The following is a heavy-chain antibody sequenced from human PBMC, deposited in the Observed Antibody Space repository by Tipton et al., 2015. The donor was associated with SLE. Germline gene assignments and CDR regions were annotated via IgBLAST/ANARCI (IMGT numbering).Heavy chain of an antibody. Sequence: SLRLSCAASGFTFSSYAMHWVRQAPGKGLEWVAVISYDGSNKYYADSVKGRFTISRDNSKNTLYLQMNSLRAEDTAVYYCARGYSSSWWGQGTLVTVSS. J-gene: IGHJ4*02. CDR1: GFTFSSYA. D-gene: IGHD6-13*01. V-gene: IGHV3-30-3*01. CDR3: ARGYSSSW. CDR2: ISYDGSNK.